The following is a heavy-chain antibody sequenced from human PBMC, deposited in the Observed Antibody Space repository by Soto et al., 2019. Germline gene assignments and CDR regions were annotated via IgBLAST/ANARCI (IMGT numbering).Heavy chain of an antibody. CDR3: AKVYSSSSYAGWYFDY. D-gene: IGHD6-6*01. Sequence: QVQLVESGGGVVQPGRSLRLSCAASGFTFSSYGMHWVRQAPGQGLEWVAVISYDGSNKYYADSVKGRFTISRDNSKNTLYLQMNSLRAEDTAVYYCAKVYSSSSYAGWYFDYWGQGTLVTVSS. CDR1: GFTFSSYG. CDR2: ISYDGSNK. V-gene: IGHV3-30*18. J-gene: IGHJ4*02.